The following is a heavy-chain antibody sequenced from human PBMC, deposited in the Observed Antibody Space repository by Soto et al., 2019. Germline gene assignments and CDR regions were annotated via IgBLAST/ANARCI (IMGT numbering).Heavy chain of an antibody. Sequence: GASVKVSCKASGYTFTSYGISWVRQAPGQGLEWMGWISAYNGNTNYAQKPQGRVTMTTDTSTSTAYMELRSLRSDDTAVYYCARALRLAVWGSYRPPDYWGQGTLVTVSS. CDR1: GYTFTSYG. CDR3: ARALRLAVWGSYRPPDY. CDR2: ISAYNGNT. J-gene: IGHJ4*02. D-gene: IGHD3-16*02. V-gene: IGHV1-18*01.